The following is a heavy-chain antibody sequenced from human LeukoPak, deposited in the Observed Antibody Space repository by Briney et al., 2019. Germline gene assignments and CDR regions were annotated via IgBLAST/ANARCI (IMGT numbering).Heavy chain of an antibody. CDR3: AREDSGGYSLDS. V-gene: IGHV3-33*01. CDR2: RWHDGSKI. J-gene: IGHJ4*02. Sequence: HSGGSLRLSCAASELILSNYAMHWVRQAPGKGLEWVAIRWHDGSKIYYADSVKGRFTISRDSAKNTLDLQINSLTLEDTAVYYCAREDSGGYSLDSWGQGALVTVSS. CDR1: ELILSNYA. D-gene: IGHD3-22*01.